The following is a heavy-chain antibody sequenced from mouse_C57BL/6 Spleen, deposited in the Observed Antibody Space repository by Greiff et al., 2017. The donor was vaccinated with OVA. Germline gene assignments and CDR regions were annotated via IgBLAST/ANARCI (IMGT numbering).Heavy chain of an antibody. D-gene: IGHD3-2*02. J-gene: IGHJ4*01. CDR2: ISDGGSYT. V-gene: IGHV5-4*01. CDR3: ARDQDSSGYDAMDY. CDR1: GFTFSSYA. Sequence: EVKVEESGGGLVKPGGSLKLSCAASGFTFSSYAMSWVRQTPEKRLEWVATISDGGSYTYYPDNVKGRFTISRDNAKNNLYLQMSHLKSEDTAMYYCARDQDSSGYDAMDYWGQGTSVTVSS.